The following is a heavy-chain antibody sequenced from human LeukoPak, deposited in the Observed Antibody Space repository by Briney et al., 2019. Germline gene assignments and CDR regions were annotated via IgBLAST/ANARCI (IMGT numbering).Heavy chain of an antibody. D-gene: IGHD1-14*01. Sequence: GGSLRLSCTASGSTFSSSGMHWVRQAPGKGLEWVSGISGSGSSTHYADSVKGRFTISRDNSKSTLYLQMSSLRDEDTAVYYCANYRSWGQGTLVTVSS. CDR3: ANYRS. CDR2: ISGSGSST. J-gene: IGHJ4*02. V-gene: IGHV3-23*01. CDR1: GSTFSSSG.